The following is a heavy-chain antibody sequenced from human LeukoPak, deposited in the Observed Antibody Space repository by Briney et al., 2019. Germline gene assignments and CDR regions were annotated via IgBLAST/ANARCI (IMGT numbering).Heavy chain of an antibody. D-gene: IGHD3-10*01. CDR2: LGGGGIDT. Sequence: GGSLRLSCAASGFTFSNYAMSWVRQAPGKGLEWVSTLGGGGIDTYYADSVKGRFTISRDNSKNTLYLQMNSLRVEDTAVYYCARDPPTKSYGSGTYDYWGQGTLVTVSS. V-gene: IGHV3-23*01. CDR1: GFTFSNYA. J-gene: IGHJ4*02. CDR3: ARDPPTKSYGSGTYDY.